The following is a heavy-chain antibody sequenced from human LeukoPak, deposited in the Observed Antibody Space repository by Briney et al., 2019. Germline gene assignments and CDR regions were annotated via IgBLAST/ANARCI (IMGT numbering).Heavy chain of an antibody. J-gene: IGHJ4*02. D-gene: IGHD3-22*01. CDR2: IYDSGSG. CDR1: RGSIRDYY. CDR3: ARGTDGRGYIWG. Sequence: KPSETLSLTCIVSRGSIRDYYWSWIRQSPGKGLEWIGYIYDSGSGGFNPSLKSRVTISVDTSKNHVSLKLSSVTAAHTAVYYCARGTDGRGYIWGWGQGTLVTVSS. V-gene: IGHV4-59*01.